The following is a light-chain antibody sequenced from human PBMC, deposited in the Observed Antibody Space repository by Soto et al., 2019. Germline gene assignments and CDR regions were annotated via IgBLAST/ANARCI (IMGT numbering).Light chain of an antibody. J-gene: IGKJ1*01. V-gene: IGKV1-5*03. CDR3: QHYNSYSET. CDR1: QTISSW. CDR2: KAS. Sequence: DIQMTQSPSTLSGSVGDRVTITCRASQTISSWLAWYQQKPGKAPKLLIYKASTFKSGVPSRFRGSGSGTEFTLTISSLQHDDFATYYCQHYNSYSETFGKGTNVELK.